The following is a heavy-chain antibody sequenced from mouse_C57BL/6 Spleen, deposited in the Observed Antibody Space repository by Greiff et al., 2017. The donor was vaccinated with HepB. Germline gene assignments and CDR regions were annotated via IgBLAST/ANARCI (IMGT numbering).Heavy chain of an antibody. CDR2: IYPSDSET. CDR1: GYTFTSYW. J-gene: IGHJ2*01. V-gene: IGHV1-61*01. Sequence: QVQLQQPGAELVRPGSSVKLSCKASGYTFTSYWMDWVKQRPGQGLEWIGNIYPSDSETHYNQKFKDKATLTVDKSSSTAYMQLSSLTSEDSAVYYCAREATVDYVDYWGQGTTLTVSS. CDR3: AREATVDYVDY. D-gene: IGHD1-1*01.